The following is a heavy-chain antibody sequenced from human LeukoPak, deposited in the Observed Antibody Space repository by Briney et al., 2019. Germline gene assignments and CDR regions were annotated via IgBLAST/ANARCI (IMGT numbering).Heavy chain of an antibody. D-gene: IGHD3-22*01. J-gene: IGHJ4*02. CDR2: ISSSSSTI. V-gene: IGHV3-48*04. Sequence: GGSLRLSCAASGFTFSSYSMNWVRQAPGKGLEWVSYISSSSSTIYYADSVKGRFTIPRDNAKNSLYLQMNSLRAEDTAVYYCARDPTMIVVVNDYWGQGTLVTVSS. CDR1: GFTFSSYS. CDR3: ARDPTMIVVVNDY.